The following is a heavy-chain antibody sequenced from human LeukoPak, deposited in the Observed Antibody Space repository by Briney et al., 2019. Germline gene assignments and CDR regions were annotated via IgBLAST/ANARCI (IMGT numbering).Heavy chain of an antibody. D-gene: IGHD1-26*01. CDR2: INPNSGGT. CDR1: GCTFTGYF. CDR3: AQRTDSGTYSGG. V-gene: IGHV1-2*02. Sequence: ASVKVSCKASGCTFTGYFMHWVRQAPGQGLEWMGWINPNSGGTNYAQKFQGRVTMTRDTSISTAYMELSRLTSDDTAVYYCAQRTDSGTYSGGWGQGTLVTVSS. J-gene: IGHJ4*02.